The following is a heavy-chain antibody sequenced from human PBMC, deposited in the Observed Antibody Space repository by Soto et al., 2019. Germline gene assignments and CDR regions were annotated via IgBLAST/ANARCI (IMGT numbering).Heavy chain of an antibody. Sequence: GGSLRLSCAASGFTFSSYAMSWVRQAPGKGLEWVSAISGSGGSTYYADSVKGRFTISRDNSKNTLYLQMNSLRAEDTAVYYCAKAGYCPNGVRIYSTYSGMDVWGQGTTVTVSS. CDR2: ISGSGGST. V-gene: IGHV3-23*01. CDR1: GFTFSSYA. J-gene: IGHJ6*02. D-gene: IGHD2-8*01. CDR3: AKAGYCPNGVRIYSTYSGMDV.